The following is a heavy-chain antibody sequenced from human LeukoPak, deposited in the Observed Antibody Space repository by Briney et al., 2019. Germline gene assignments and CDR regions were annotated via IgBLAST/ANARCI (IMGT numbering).Heavy chain of an antibody. D-gene: IGHD3-3*01. V-gene: IGHV3-20*01. CDR3: ARTVKIFGVVTYYYFDY. CDR2: INWNGGST. J-gene: IGHJ4*02. Sequence: GSLRLSCAASGFTFSSYWMHWVRQAPGKGLEWVSGINWNGGSTGYADSVKGRFTISRDNAKNSLYLQMNSLRAEDTALYHCARTVKIFGVVTYYYFDYWGQGTLVTVSS. CDR1: GFTFSSYW.